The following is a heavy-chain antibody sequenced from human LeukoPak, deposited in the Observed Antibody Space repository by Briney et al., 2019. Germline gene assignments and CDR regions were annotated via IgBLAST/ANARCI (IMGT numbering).Heavy chain of an antibody. CDR3: ATGGFRNYYFDY. Sequence: EGSLRLSCAASGFTFSSYGMHWVRQAPGKGLEWVAVIWYDGSNKYYADSVKGRFTISRDNSKNTLYLQMNSLRAEDTAVYYCATGGFRNYYFDYWGQGTLVTVSS. CDR2: IWYDGSNK. D-gene: IGHD1-14*01. J-gene: IGHJ4*02. CDR1: GFTFSSYG. V-gene: IGHV3-33*01.